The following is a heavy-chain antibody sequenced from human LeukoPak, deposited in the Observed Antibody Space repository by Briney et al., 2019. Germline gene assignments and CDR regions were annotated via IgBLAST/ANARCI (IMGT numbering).Heavy chain of an antibody. CDR1: GFTFSRYP. V-gene: IGHV3-30*04. CDR3: VRDRFTDTYLDSFDV. CDR2: VSYEGIHK. J-gene: IGHJ3*01. Sequence: PGGSLRLSCGGSGFTFSRYPIHWVRQIPGKGLQWVAVVSYEGIHKFYADSVKGRSTISRDNSKNMVFLQMSSLKVDDSALYYCVRDRFTDTYLDSFDVWGQGVRVIVSS. D-gene: IGHD3-16*02.